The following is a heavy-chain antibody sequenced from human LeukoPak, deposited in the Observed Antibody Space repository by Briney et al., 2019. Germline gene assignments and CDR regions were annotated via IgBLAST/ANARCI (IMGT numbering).Heavy chain of an antibody. CDR1: GYSFTSYW. CDR3: ARSRDRGIAARPYDY. D-gene: IGHD6-6*01. J-gene: IGHJ4*02. CDR2: IYPADSDT. V-gene: IGHV5-51*01. Sequence: GESLKIFCKGSGYSFTSYWIGWVRQMPAKGLEGMRVIYPADSDTRYSPSFQRQVTISADKSISTAYLQWSSLKASDTAMYYCARSRDRGIAARPYDYWGQGTLVTVSS.